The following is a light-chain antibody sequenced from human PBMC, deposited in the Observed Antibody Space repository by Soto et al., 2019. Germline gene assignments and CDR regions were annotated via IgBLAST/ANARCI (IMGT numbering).Light chain of an antibody. J-gene: IGLJ1*01. CDR1: SSNIGAGYE. CDR3: QSYDXXXXASYV. V-gene: IGLV1-40*01. CDR2: GNT. Sequence: QSVLTQPPSVSGAPGQRVTISCTGSSSNIGAGYEVHWYQHLPGKAPKLLIYGNTNRPSGVPDRFSGSKSGTSASLAITGLQAEDEADYYCQSYDXXXXASYVFGGGTKLTVL.